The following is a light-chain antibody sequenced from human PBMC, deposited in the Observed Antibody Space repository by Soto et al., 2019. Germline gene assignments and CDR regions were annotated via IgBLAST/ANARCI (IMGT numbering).Light chain of an antibody. Sequence: QSALTQPPSASGSPGQSVTISCTGTSSDVGDYNYVSWYQQHPGKAPKLMIYDVSKRPSGVPDRFSGSKSGNTASLTVSGLHAEDEDDYYRSSYAGSNDWVFGGGTKLTVL. CDR1: SSDVGDYNY. J-gene: IGLJ3*02. CDR3: SSYAGSNDWV. V-gene: IGLV2-8*01. CDR2: DVS.